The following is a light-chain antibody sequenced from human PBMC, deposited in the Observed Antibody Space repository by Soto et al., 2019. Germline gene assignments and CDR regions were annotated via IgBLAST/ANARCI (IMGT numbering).Light chain of an antibody. Sequence: EIVMTQSPATLSVSPGERATLSCRASQRVRSNLAWYQQKPGQAPRLLIYGASTRATGIPARFSGSGSGTDFTLTISSLEPEDFAVYYCQQGGNWPLTFGQGTRLEIK. CDR2: GAS. V-gene: IGKV3-15*01. CDR1: QRVRSN. J-gene: IGKJ5*01. CDR3: QQGGNWPLT.